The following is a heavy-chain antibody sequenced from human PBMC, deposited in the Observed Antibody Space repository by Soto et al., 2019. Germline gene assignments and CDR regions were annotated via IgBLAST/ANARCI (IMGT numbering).Heavy chain of an antibody. CDR2: INHSGST. V-gene: IGHV4-34*01. Sequence: QVQLQQWGAGLLKPSETLSLTCAVYGGSFSAYQWSWIRQPPGKGLEWIGEINHSGSTNYNPSLKSRITISVDTSKNQFSLKLSSVTAADTAVYFCARGLIYGDYTSCFDPLGPGTLVTVSS. CDR3: ARGLIYGDYTSCFDP. D-gene: IGHD4-17*01. CDR1: GGSFSAYQ. J-gene: IGHJ5*02.